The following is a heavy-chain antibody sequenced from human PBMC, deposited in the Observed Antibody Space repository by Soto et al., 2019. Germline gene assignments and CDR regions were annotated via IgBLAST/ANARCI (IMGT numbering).Heavy chain of an antibody. V-gene: IGHV3-21*01. CDR2: ICFRCDYI. CDR3: ARATYNLNHEY. J-gene: IGHJ4*02. CDR1: GFPLEKYG. D-gene: IGHD3-9*01. Sequence: PGGSLRLSCAVSGFPLEKYGMNWVRQAPYEGLEWVPSICFRCDYIYYADSVKGRFRFSRDNARNSLYLQMNRLGVDDTALYFCARATYNLNHEYWGQGTQVTVSS.